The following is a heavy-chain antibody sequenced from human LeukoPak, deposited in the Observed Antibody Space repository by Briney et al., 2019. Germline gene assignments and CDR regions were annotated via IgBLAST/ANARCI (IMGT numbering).Heavy chain of an antibody. CDR3: ARAGYCSGGSCRQGGWYGMDV. J-gene: IGHJ6*02. CDR2: IIPILGIA. Sequence: SVKVSCKASGGTFSSYAIIWVRQAPGQGLEWMGRIIPILGIANYAQKFQGRVTITADKSTSTAYMELSSLRSEDTAVYYCARAGYCSGGSCRQGGWYGMDVWGQGTTVTVSS. CDR1: GGTFSSYA. D-gene: IGHD2-15*01. V-gene: IGHV1-69*04.